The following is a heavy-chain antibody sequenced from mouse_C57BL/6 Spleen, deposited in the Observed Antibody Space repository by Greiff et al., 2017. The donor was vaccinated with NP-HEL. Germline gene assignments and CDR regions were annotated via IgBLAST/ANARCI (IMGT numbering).Heavy chain of an antibody. V-gene: IGHV3-6*01. D-gene: IGHD2-3*01. J-gene: IGHJ3*01. CDR1: GYSITSGYY. CDR2: ISYDGSN. Sequence: EVQLQQSGPGLVKPSQSLSLTCSVTGYSITSGYYWNWIRQFPGNKLEWMGYISYDGSNNYNPSLKNRISITRDTSKNHFFLKLNSVTTEDTATYYCGLDGQGAYWGQGTLVTVSA. CDR3: GLDGQGAY.